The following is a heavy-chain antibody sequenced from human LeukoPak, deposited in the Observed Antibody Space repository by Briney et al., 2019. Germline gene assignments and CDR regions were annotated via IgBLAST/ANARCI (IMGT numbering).Heavy chain of an antibody. CDR1: GFTLSEHY. J-gene: IGHJ4*02. D-gene: IGHD3-22*01. CDR3: AKVSDSTGYSYEY. Sequence: GGSLRLSCATSGFTLSEHYVDWVRQGPGKGLEWVGRSRNKAKSYTTEYAASAKGRFTISRDDSQNSVYLQMNSLRSEDTAVYSCAKVSDSTGYSYEYWGQGTQVTVSS. V-gene: IGHV3-72*01. CDR2: SRNKAKSYTT.